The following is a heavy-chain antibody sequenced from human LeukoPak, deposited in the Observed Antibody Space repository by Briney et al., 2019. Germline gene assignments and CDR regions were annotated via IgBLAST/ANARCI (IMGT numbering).Heavy chain of an antibody. CDR2: IYSSGTT. D-gene: IGHD3-22*01. Sequence: SETLSLTCTVSGDSINRGNNYWRWIRQPAGEGPEWIGHIYSSGTTNYNPSLKSRVTMSVDTSKNQFSLKLTSVTAADTAVYYCAREAESYDSSGYYSLDYSFDYWGQGTLVTVSS. J-gene: IGHJ4*02. CDR1: GDSINRGNNY. V-gene: IGHV4-61*09. CDR3: AREAESYDSSGYYSLDYSFDY.